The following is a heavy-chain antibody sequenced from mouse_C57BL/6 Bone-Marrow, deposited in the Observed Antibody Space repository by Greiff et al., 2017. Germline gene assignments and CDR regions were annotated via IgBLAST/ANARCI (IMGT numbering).Heavy chain of an antibody. CDR3: ARSNY. Sequence: QVQLQQPGAELVKPGASVKLSCKASGYTFTSYWMQWVKQRPGQGLAWIGEIDPSDSYTNYNQKFKGKATLTVDTSSSTAYMQLSSLTSEDSAVYYCARSNYWGKGTTLTVAS. V-gene: IGHV1-50*01. CDR2: IDPSDSYT. J-gene: IGHJ2*01. CDR1: GYTFTSYW.